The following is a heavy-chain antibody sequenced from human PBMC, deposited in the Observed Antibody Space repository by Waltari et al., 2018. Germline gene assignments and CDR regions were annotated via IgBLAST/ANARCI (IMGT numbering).Heavy chain of an antibody. Sequence: QVQLMQSGAEVKKPGSSVRVSCKDSGDTVTSYAITWVRQAPGQGLEWMGGIIPILGIANYAQKFQGRVTITADKATSTIYMELSSLRSEDTAMYYCAKGGIYAGYSFYYMDVWGKGTTVTVSS. D-gene: IGHD2-15*01. CDR2: IIPILGIA. V-gene: IGHV1-69*04. CDR1: GDTVTSYA. J-gene: IGHJ6*03. CDR3: AKGGIYAGYSFYYMDV.